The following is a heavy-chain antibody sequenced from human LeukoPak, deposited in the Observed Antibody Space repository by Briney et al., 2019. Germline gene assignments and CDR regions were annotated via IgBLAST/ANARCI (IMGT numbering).Heavy chain of an antibody. CDR3: AKRSCGGGSCNFDY. V-gene: IGHV3-23*01. CDR2: IGDRGGAT. CDR1: GFTFSNCA. J-gene: IGHJ4*02. D-gene: IGHD2-15*01. Sequence: GGSLRLSCAASGFTFSNCAMSWVRQAPGKGLEWVSAIGDRGGATNCADSVKGRFTISRDNSKNTLYLQMNSLRAEDTAVYYCAKRSCGGGSCNFDYWGQGTLVTVSS.